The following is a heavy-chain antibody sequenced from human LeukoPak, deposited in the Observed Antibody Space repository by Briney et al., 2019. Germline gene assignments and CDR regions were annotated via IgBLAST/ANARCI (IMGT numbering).Heavy chain of an antibody. CDR1: GYSISSGYY. CDR2: IYHSGST. J-gene: IGHJ4*02. CDR3: ARDDGYDYGFDY. V-gene: IGHV4-38-2*02. D-gene: IGHD5-12*01. Sequence: SSETLSLTCTVSGYSISSGYYWGWIREPPGKGLEWIGSIYHSGSTYYNPSLKSRVTISVDTSKNQFSLKLSSVTAADTAVYYCARDDGYDYGFDYWGQGTLVTVSS.